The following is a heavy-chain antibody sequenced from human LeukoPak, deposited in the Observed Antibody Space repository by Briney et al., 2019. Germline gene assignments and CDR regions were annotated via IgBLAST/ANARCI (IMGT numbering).Heavy chain of an antibody. J-gene: IGHJ4*02. CDR2: ISDSGGST. V-gene: IGHV3-23*01. CDR1: GFTFSSYA. D-gene: IGHD5-12*01. CDR3: AKAICSGYASRFDY. Sequence: GGSLRLSCAASGFTFSSYAMSWVRQAPGKGLEWVSAISDSGGSTYYADSVKGRFTISRDNSKNTLYLQMNSLRAEDTAVYYCAKAICSGYASRFDYWGQGTLVTVSS.